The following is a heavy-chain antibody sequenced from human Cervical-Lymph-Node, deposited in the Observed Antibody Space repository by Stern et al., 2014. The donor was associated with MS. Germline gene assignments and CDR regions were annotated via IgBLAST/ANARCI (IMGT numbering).Heavy chain of an antibody. CDR2: ISSSGGT. J-gene: IGHJ4*02. CDR3: ARGYTTSSGRPDY. D-gene: IGHD6-6*01. V-gene: IGHV4-59*08. CDR1: GGSTSSYY. Sequence: VQLVQSGPGLVKPSETLSLTCTVSGGSTSSYYWSWIRQPPGKGLEWIGYISSSGGTTYNPSLKSRVTIPLDPSKNQFSLTLSSVTAADTAVYYCARGYTTSSGRPDYWGQGTLVTVSS.